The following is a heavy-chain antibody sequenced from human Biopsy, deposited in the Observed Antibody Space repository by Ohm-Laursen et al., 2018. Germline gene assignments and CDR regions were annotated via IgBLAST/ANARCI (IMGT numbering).Heavy chain of an antibody. CDR1: GDPISTYY. D-gene: IGHD3-22*01. CDR2: IYYTGNT. J-gene: IGHJ2*01. V-gene: IGHV4-59*01. CDR3: ARDRGYYSDRTVPGYFDL. Sequence: PSQTLSLTCTVSGDPISTYYWSWIRQPPGKGLQWIGYIYYTGNTDYNPSLQSRVTISVDTSKNHFSLRLRSMTPADTAMYYCARDRGYYSDRTVPGYFDLWGRGTLVTVSS.